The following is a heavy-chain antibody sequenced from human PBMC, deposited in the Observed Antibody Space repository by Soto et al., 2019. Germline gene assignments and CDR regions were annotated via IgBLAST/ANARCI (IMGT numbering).Heavy chain of an antibody. V-gene: IGHV1-69*01. Sequence: SVKVSCKASGGTFSSYAISWVRQAPGQGLEWMGGIIPIFGTANYAQKFQGRVTITADESTSTAYMELSSLRSEDTAVYYCARYSFYSSGWYAAEEFDYWGQGTLVTVSS. CDR2: IIPIFGTA. CDR3: ARYSFYSSGWYAAEEFDY. CDR1: GGTFSSYA. D-gene: IGHD6-19*01. J-gene: IGHJ4*02.